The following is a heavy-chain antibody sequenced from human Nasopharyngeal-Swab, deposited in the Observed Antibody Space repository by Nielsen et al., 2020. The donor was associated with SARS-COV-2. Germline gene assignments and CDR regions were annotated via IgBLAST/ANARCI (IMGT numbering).Heavy chain of an antibody. D-gene: IGHD6-13*01. CDR1: GDSIAYSTFY. CDR2: IYYNGNT. Sequence: SDTLSLTCTVSGDSIAYSTFYWGWIRQPPGKGLAWIGNIYYNGNTYQNPSLKSRLTISIDKSKNQFSLQLSSVTAADTAVYYCVRSSSWYYFDYWAQGTQVTVSS. V-gene: IGHV4-39*01. J-gene: IGHJ4*02. CDR3: VRSSSWYYFDY.